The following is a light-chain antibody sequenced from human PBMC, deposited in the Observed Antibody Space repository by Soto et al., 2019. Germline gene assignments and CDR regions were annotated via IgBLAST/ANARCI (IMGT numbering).Light chain of an antibody. CDR3: RQYGTSLGFP. J-gene: IGKJ4*01. CDR2: GVS. Sequence: EIVLTQSPGTLSLSPGERATLSCRASQSVSSNLLAWYQEKPRQAPRLLIYGVSKRATGIPDRFSGSGSGTDFTLTISRLEAEDFAVYYCRQYGTSLGFPVGGGTKVDIK. CDR1: QSVSSNL. V-gene: IGKV3-20*01.